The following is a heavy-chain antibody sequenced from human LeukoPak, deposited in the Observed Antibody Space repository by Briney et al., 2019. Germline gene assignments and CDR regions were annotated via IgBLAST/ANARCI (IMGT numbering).Heavy chain of an antibody. J-gene: IGHJ4*02. D-gene: IGHD6-13*01. Sequence: ASVKVSCKTSGHTFTVYYMHWVRQAPGQGLGWMGCINPNSGGTNYAQKFQGRVTMTRDTSITTAYMELSRLRSDDTAVYYCAPSAGNSWKYYFDYWGQGTLVTVSS. CDR3: APSAGNSWKYYFDY. CDR2: INPNSGGT. V-gene: IGHV1-2*02. CDR1: GHTFTVYY.